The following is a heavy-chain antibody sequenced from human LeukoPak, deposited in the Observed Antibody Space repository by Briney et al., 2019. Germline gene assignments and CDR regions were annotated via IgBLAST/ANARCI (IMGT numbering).Heavy chain of an antibody. CDR1: GGSISTYY. D-gene: IGHD3-22*01. CDR3: ASDYYDEAFDI. J-gene: IGHJ3*02. Sequence: PSETLSLTCTIPGGSISTYYWSWIRQPPGKGLEWIGYIYYSGSTNYNPSLKSRVTISVDTSKNQFSLRLSSVTAADTAVYYCASDYYDEAFDIWGQGTMVTVSS. V-gene: IGHV4-59*12. CDR2: IYYSGST.